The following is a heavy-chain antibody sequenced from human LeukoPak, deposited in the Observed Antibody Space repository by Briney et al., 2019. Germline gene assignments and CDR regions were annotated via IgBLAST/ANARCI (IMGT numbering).Heavy chain of an antibody. CDR3: SLYCSSTSCSDY. D-gene: IGHD2-2*01. Sequence: GGSLRLSCAASGFTFSSYEMNWVRQAPGKGLEWVSYISSSGSTIYYADSVKGRFTTSRDNAKNSLYLQMNSLRAEDTAVYYCSLYCSSTSCSDYWGQGTLVTVSS. J-gene: IGHJ4*02. CDR2: ISSSGSTI. V-gene: IGHV3-48*03. CDR1: GFTFSSYE.